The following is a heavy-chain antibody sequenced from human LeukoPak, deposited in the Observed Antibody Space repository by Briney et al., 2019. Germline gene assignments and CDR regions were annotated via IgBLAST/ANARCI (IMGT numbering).Heavy chain of an antibody. CDR1: GGSISSGGYY. Sequence: SETLSLTCTVSGGSISSGGYYWSWIRQHPGKGLEWIGYIYYSGSTYYNPSLKSRVTISVDTSKNQFSLKLSFVTAADTAVYYCARGGTAGAIRFDYWGQGTLVTVSS. D-gene: IGHD6-13*01. CDR3: ARGGTAGAIRFDY. J-gene: IGHJ4*02. V-gene: IGHV4-31*03. CDR2: IYYSGST.